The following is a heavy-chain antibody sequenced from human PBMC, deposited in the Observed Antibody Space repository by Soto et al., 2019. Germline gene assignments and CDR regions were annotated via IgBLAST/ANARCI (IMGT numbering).Heavy chain of an antibody. CDR2: IIWDGGST. CDR1: GFTFDDYT. J-gene: IGHJ4*02. CDR3: ANPTRRDGYSSSFDY. D-gene: IGHD4-4*01. Sequence: PGGSLRLSCAASGFTFDDYTMHWVRQAPGKGLEWVSLIIWDGGSTYYADSVKGRFTISRDNSKNSLYLQMNSLRTEDTALYYCANPTRRDGYSSSFDYWGQGTLVTVSS. V-gene: IGHV3-43*01.